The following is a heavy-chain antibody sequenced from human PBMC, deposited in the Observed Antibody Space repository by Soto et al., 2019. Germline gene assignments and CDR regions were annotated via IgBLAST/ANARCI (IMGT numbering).Heavy chain of an antibody. V-gene: IGHV4-31*03. CDR3: ARDHGYCSSTSCSGHWFDP. CDR2: IYYSGST. D-gene: IGHD2-2*01. Sequence: QTLSLTCTVSGGSISSGGYYWSWIRQHPGKGLEWIGYIYYSGSTYYNPSLKSRVTISVDTSKNQFSLKLSSVTAADTAVYYCARDHGYCSSTSCSGHWFDPWGQGTLVTVSS. J-gene: IGHJ5*02. CDR1: GGSISSGGYY.